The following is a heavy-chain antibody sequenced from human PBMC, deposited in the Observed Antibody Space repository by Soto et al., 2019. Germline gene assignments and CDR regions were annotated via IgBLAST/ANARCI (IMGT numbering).Heavy chain of an antibody. Sequence: QVQLQESGPGLVKPSQTLSLTCTVSGGSISSGDYYWSWIRQPPGKGLEWIGYIYYSGSSYYNPSLKSRVTISVDTSKNQFSLKLSSVTAADRAVYYCARDLSLSTYYYVSGSHWFDPWGQGTLDSVSS. CDR2: IYYSGSS. J-gene: IGHJ5*02. CDR1: GGSISSGDYY. V-gene: IGHV4-30-4*01. CDR3: ARDLSLSTYYYVSGSHWFDP. D-gene: IGHD3-10*01.